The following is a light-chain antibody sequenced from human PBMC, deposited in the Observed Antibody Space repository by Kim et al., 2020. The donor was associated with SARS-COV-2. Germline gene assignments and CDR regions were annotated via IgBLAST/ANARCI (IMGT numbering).Light chain of an antibody. CDR1: SSNIGAGYD. Sequence: RVTISCTGSSSNIGAGYDVHWYHQLPGAAPKLLIYGNNNRPSGVPDRLSASKSGTSASLAITGLQAEDEADYYCQSYDSSLSAYVFGTGTKVTVL. CDR2: GNN. V-gene: IGLV1-40*01. J-gene: IGLJ1*01. CDR3: QSYDSSLSAYV.